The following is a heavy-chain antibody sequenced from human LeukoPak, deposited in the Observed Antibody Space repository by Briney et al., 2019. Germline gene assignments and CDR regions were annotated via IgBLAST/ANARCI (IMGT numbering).Heavy chain of an antibody. V-gene: IGHV3-23*01. CDR1: GFTFSSYA. J-gene: IGHJ4*02. CDR3: AKDRASGYYSPAYTDY. Sequence: PGGSLRLSCAASGFTFSSYAMSWVRQAPGKGLEWVSAISGSGGSTYYADSVKGRFTISRDNSKNTLYLQMNSLRAEDTAVYYCAKDRASGYYSPAYTDYWGRGTLVTVSS. D-gene: IGHD3-22*01. CDR2: ISGSGGST.